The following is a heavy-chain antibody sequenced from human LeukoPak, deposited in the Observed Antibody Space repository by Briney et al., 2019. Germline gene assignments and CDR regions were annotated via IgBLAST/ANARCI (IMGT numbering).Heavy chain of an antibody. CDR3: AKAAGCSSTSCYLDY. D-gene: IGHD2-2*01. J-gene: IGHJ4*02. Sequence: PGGSLRLSCAASGFTFDDYTMHWVRQAPGKGLEWVSLISWDGGSTYYADSVKGRFTISRDNSKNSLYLQMNSLRTEDTALYYCAKAAGCSSTSCYLDYWGQGTLVTVSS. CDR1: GFTFDDYT. CDR2: ISWDGGST. V-gene: IGHV3-43*01.